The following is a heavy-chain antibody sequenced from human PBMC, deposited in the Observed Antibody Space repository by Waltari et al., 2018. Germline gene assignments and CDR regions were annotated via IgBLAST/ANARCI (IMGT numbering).Heavy chain of an antibody. CDR1: GYTFTSYA. J-gene: IGHJ4*02. CDR2: INTNTGNP. D-gene: IGHD3-10*01. V-gene: IGHV7-4-1*02. CDR3: AREDYSASGAYFQELDY. Sequence: QVQLVQSGSELNKPGASVKVSCKSSGYTFTSYAVNWVRQAPGQGLEWLGWINTNTGNPTYAQGFTVRFVFSLDTSVSTAYLQINRLRTEDTAVYYCAREDYSASGAYFQELDYWGQGTLVTVSS.